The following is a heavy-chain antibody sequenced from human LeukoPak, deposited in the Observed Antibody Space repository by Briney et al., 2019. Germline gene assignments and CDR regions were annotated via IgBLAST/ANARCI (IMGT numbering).Heavy chain of an antibody. CDR3: ARAGSTSCHDY. V-gene: IGHV4-59*01. Sequence: SETLSLTCTVSGGSISSYYWSWIRQPPGKGLEWIGYIYYSGSTNYNPSLKSRVTISVDTSKNQFSLKLSSVTAADTAVYYCARAGSTSCHDYWGQGTLVTVSS. CDR2: IYYSGST. J-gene: IGHJ4*02. CDR1: GGSISSYY. D-gene: IGHD2-2*01.